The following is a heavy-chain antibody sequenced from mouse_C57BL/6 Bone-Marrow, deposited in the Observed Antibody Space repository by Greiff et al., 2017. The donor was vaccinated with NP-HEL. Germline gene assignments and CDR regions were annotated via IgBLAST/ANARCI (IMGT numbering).Heavy chain of an antibody. CDR1: GFSLTSYG. Sequence: QVQLKQSGPGLVAPSQSLSITCTVSGFSLTSYGVDWVRQPPGKGLEWLGVIWGGGSTTYNSALMSRLSISKDNSTSQVFLKMNSLQTDDTAMYYCAKEASYYYGSRNWYFDVWGTGTTVTVSS. J-gene: IGHJ1*03. V-gene: IGHV2-9*01. D-gene: IGHD1-1*01. CDR3: AKEASYYYGSRNWYFDV. CDR2: IWGGGST.